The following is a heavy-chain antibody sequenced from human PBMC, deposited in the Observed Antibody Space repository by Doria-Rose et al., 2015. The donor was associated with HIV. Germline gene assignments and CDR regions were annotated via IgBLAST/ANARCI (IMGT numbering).Heavy chain of an antibody. CDR3: TTELTGVHISYYYMDV. CDR1: GFIFSNAW. CDR2: IKSRTDDGTT. J-gene: IGHJ6*03. Sequence: GGLVKPGGSLRLSCAASGFIFSNAWMSWVRQAPGKGLEWVGHIKSRTDDGTTDYAAPVKGRFTISRDDSKNTLYLQMNSLKTEDTAVYYCTTELTGVHISYYYMDVWGKGTTVTVSS. V-gene: IGHV3-15*05. D-gene: IGHD3-10*01.